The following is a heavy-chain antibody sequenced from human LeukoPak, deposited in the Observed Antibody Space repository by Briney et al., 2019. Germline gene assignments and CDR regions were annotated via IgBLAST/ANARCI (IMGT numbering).Heavy chain of an antibody. J-gene: IGHJ4*02. CDR1: GFTVSSNY. CDR3: ARSLGSSSSLRGFDY. V-gene: IGHV3-53*01. D-gene: IGHD6-13*01. CDR2: IYSGGST. Sequence: SGGSLRLSCAASGFTVSSNYMSWVRQAPGKGLEWASVIYSGGSTYYADSVKGRFTISRDNSKNTPYLQMNSLRAEDTAVYYCARSLGSSSSLRGFDYWGQGTLVTVSS.